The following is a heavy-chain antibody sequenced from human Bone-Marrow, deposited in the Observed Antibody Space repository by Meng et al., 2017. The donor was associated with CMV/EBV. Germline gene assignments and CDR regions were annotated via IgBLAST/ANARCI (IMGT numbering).Heavy chain of an antibody. D-gene: IGHD6-6*01. J-gene: IGHJ5*02. CDR1: GGTFSSYA. CDR3: ARDPIAARPFGWFDP. CDR2: IIPIFGTA. Sequence: SVKVSCKASGGTFSSYAISWVRQAPGQGLEWMGGIIPIFGTANYAQKFQGRVAITTDESTSTAYMELSSLRSEDTAVYYCARDPIAARPFGWFDPWGQGPLVTVSS. V-gene: IGHV1-69*05.